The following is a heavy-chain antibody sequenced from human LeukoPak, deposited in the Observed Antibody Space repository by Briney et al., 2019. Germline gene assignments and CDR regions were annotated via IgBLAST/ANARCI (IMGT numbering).Heavy chain of an antibody. V-gene: IGHV4-39*01. J-gene: IGHJ3*02. CDR1: GGSISSYY. CDR2: IYYSGST. Sequence: SETLSLTCTVSGGSISSYYWSWIRQPPGKGLEWIGSIYYSGSTYYNPSLKSRVTISVDTSKNQFSLKLSSVTAADTAVYYCARHRSTYYDFWSGSLDAFDIWGQGTMVTVSS. CDR3: ARHRSTYYDFWSGSLDAFDI. D-gene: IGHD3-3*01.